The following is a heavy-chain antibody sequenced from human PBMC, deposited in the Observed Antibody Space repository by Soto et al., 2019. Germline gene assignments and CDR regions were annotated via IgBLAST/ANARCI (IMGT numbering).Heavy chain of an antibody. CDR2: IWSDGSNK. J-gene: IGHJ3*02. V-gene: IGHV3-33*01. CDR3: AREHGECSGGSWDVDAFDI. D-gene: IGHD2-15*01. CDR1: GFTFSSYG. Sequence: QVQLVESGGGVVQPGRSLRLSCAASGFTFSSYGMHWVRQAPGKGLVWVAVIWSDGSNKNYADSVKGRFTISRDNSKNQLYLQMNSVRAEDTAVYYWAREHGECSGGSWDVDAFDIWGQGTMVTVSS.